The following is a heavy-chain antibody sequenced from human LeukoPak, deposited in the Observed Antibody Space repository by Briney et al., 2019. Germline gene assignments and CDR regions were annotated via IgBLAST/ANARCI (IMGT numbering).Heavy chain of an antibody. CDR1: GFTFSSYG. J-gene: IGHJ5*02. V-gene: IGHV3-33*01. CDR2: IWYDGSNK. CDR3: AREYKVRGVISS. Sequence: PGRSLRLSCAASGFTFSSYGMHWVRQAPGKGLEWVAVIWYDGSNKYYADSVKGRFTISRDNSKNTLYLQMNSLRAEDTAVYYCAREYKVRGVISSWGQGTLVTVSS. D-gene: IGHD3-10*01.